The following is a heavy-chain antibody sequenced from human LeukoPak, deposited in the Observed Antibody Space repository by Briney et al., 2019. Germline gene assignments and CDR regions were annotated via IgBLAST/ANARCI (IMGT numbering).Heavy chain of an antibody. Sequence: ASVKVSCKASGGTFSSYAISWVRQAPGQGLEWMGRIIPIFGTANYAQKFQGRVTITTDESTSTAYMELSGLRSEDTAVYYCAREALLYYDSSGYYLGWFQHWGQGTLVTVSS. D-gene: IGHD3-22*01. CDR2: IIPIFGTA. CDR1: GGTFSSYA. V-gene: IGHV1-69*05. CDR3: AREALLYYDSSGYYLGWFQH. J-gene: IGHJ1*01.